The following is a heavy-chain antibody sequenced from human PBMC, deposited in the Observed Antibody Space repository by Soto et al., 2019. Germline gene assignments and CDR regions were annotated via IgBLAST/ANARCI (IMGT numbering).Heavy chain of an antibody. J-gene: IGHJ6*02. D-gene: IGHD5-12*01. CDR1: GYSFTSYW. V-gene: IGHV5-51*01. CDR2: IYPGDSDT. Sequence: PGESLKISCKGSGYSFTSYWIGWVRQMPGKGLEWMGIIYPGDSDTRYSPSFQGQVTISADKSISTAYLQWSSLKAPDTAMYYCARYSGYPYYYYGMDVWGQGTTVTVSS. CDR3: ARYSGYPYYYYGMDV.